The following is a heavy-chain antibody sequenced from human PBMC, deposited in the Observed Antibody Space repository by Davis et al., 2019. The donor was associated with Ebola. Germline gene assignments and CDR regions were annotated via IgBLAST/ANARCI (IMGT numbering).Heavy chain of an antibody. Sequence: GESLKISCTDSVITFSSYAMSWVRQAPGKGLEWVSAISGSGGSTYYADSVKGRFTISRDNSKNTLYLQMNSLRAEDTAVYYCTRYYTVYYYYGMDVWGKGTTVTVSS. CDR1: VITFSSYA. D-gene: IGHD2-2*02. CDR2: ISGSGGST. V-gene: IGHV3-23*01. J-gene: IGHJ6*04. CDR3: TRYYTVYYYYGMDV.